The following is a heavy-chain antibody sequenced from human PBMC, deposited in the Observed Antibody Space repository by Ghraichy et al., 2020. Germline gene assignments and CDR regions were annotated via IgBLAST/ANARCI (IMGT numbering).Heavy chain of an antibody. CDR1: GFIFSGYW. CDR2: IKKDGSEK. V-gene: IGHV3-7*01. CDR3: ARDLGGGWYFDY. Sequence: GGSLRLSCEASGFIFSGYWMSWVRQAPGKGLERVDNIKKDGSEKYYVDSVKGRFTISRDNAKNSLYLQMNSLRAEDTAVYYCARDLGGGWYFDYWGQGALVTVSS. J-gene: IGHJ4*02. D-gene: IGHD6-19*01.